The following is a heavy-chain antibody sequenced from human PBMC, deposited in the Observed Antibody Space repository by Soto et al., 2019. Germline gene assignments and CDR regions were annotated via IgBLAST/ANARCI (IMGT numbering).Heavy chain of an antibody. CDR3: AKDHYDFWSGYYVPHYGMDV. D-gene: IGHD3-3*01. J-gene: IGHJ6*02. Sequence: SVKVSCKASGGTFSSYAISWVRQAPGQGLEWMGGIIPIFGTANYAQKFQGRVTITADESTSTAYMELSSLRSEDTAVYYCAKDHYDFWSGYYVPHYGMDVWGQGTTVTVSS. V-gene: IGHV1-69*13. CDR2: IIPIFGTA. CDR1: GGTFSSYA.